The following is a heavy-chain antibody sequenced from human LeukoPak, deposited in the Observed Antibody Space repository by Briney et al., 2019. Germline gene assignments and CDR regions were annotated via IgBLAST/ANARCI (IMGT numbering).Heavy chain of an antibody. D-gene: IGHD1-26*01. CDR2: TYYRSKWYN. Sequence: SQTLSLTCAISGDSVSSNSAAWNWIRQSPSRGLEWLGRTYYRSKWYNDYAVSVKSRITINPDTSKNQFSLKLSSVTAADTAVYYCARQGWEVSRTRGYYYYMDVWGKGTTVTISS. J-gene: IGHJ6*03. CDR1: GDSVSSNSAA. V-gene: IGHV6-1*01. CDR3: ARQGWEVSRTRGYYYYMDV.